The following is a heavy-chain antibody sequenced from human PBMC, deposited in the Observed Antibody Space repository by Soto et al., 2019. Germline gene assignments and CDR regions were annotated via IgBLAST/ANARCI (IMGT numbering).Heavy chain of an antibody. CDR3: TTEGYYYYYGMDV. J-gene: IGHJ6*02. CDR2: IKSKTDGGTT. V-gene: IGHV3-15*01. Sequence: GGSLRLSCAASGFTFSNAWMSWIRQAPGKGLEWVGRIKSKTDGGTTDYAAPVKGRFTISRDDSKNTLYLQMNSLKTEDTAVYYCTTEGYYYYYGMDVWGQGTTVTVS. CDR1: GFTFSNAW.